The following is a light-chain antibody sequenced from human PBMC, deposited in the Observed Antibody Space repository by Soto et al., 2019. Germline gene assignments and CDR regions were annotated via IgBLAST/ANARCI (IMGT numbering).Light chain of an antibody. Sequence: DIQMTQSPSTLSASVGDRVTITCRASQSISSWLAWYQQKPGKAPKLLIYKASSLESGVPSRFSGSGSGTEFTLTIRSLQPDDFATYYCQQYNSYWVTFGGGTKVEIK. J-gene: IGKJ4*01. CDR2: KAS. CDR3: QQYNSYWVT. CDR1: QSISSW. V-gene: IGKV1-5*03.